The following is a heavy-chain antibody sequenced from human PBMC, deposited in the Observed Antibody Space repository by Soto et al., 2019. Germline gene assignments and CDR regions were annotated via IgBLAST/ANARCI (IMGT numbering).Heavy chain of an antibody. Sequence: PSQTLSLTFAISGDSVSSNIFVWNWISQSPSRGLEWLGRTYYRSQWYTDYAVSVEGRIIINPDTSKNQVSLQVNSVTPEDTAVYYCVRLVGNSWFDYWGQGTLVTVSS. CDR2: TYYRSQWYT. V-gene: IGHV6-1*01. J-gene: IGHJ4*02. CDR1: GDSVSSNIFV. D-gene: IGHD2-21*01. CDR3: VRLVGNSWFDY.